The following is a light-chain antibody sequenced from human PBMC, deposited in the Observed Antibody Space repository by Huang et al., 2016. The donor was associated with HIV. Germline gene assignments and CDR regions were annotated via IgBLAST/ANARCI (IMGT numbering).Light chain of an antibody. V-gene: IGKV3-20*01. J-gene: IGKJ3*01. CDR2: GAS. CDR1: QSVSSSN. Sequence: EIVLAQSPGTLSLSPGERATLSCRASQSVSSSNVAWYQQNPGQAPRLLSYGASSRATGIPDRFSGSGSGTDFTLTISRLEPEDFAVYYCQEYETFGPGTKVDIK. CDR3: QEYET.